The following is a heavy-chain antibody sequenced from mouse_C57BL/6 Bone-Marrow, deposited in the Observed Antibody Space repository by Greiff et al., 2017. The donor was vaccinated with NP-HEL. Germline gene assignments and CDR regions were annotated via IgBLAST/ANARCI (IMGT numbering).Heavy chain of an antibody. D-gene: IGHD1-1*02. V-gene: IGHV14-3*02. CDR2: VDPANGNT. Sequence: EVQLQQSGAELVKPGASVKLSCTASGFNIKDIYMHWVKQRPEQGLEWIVRVDPANGNTDYDPKFKDKATITADTSSNTADLQLSSLTSEDSAVYYCARLGGDYDGYWGQGTTLTVSS. CDR3: ARLGGDYDGY. J-gene: IGHJ2*01. CDR1: GFNIKDIY.